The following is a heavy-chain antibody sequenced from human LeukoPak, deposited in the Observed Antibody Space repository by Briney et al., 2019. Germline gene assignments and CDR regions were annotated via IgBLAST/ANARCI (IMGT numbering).Heavy chain of an antibody. D-gene: IGHD3-22*01. Sequence: GSLRLSCAASRFTFSDYYMSWIRQALGKGLEWVSYISSSGSSIYYADSVKGRFTISRDNAKNSLYLQMNSLRAEDTAVYYCARDRNYNDSSNYHRVDYWGQGTLVTVSS. CDR3: ARDRNYNDSSNYHRVDY. V-gene: IGHV3-11*04. CDR2: ISSSGSSI. CDR1: RFTFSDYY. J-gene: IGHJ4*02.